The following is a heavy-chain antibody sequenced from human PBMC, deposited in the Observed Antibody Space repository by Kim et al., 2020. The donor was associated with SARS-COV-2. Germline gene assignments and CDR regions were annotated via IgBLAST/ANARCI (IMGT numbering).Heavy chain of an antibody. V-gene: IGHV4-39*01. Sequence: SETLSLTCTVSGGSISSSSYYWGWIRQPPGKGLEWIGSIYYSGSTYYNPSLKSRVTISVDTSKNQFSLKLSSVTAADTAVYYCAERPFPGDFDWPNWGQGTLVTVSS. CDR1: GGSISSSSYY. CDR2: IYYSGST. CDR3: AERPFPGDFDWPN. D-gene: IGHD3-9*01. J-gene: IGHJ4*02.